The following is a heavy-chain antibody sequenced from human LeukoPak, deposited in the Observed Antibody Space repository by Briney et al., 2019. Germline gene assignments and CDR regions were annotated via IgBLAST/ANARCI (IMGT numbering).Heavy chain of an antibody. D-gene: IGHD3-22*01. CDR1: GITFRNYW. CDR3: ARIFPDDGSAYRPFDY. Sequence: GGSLRLSCVVSGITFRNYWMSWVRQAPGKGLEWVANIKRDGSEKQYLDSVKGRFTISRDNAENSLYLRMDRLGAEDTAVYYCARIFPDDGSAYRPFDYWGQGTLVTVSS. V-gene: IGHV3-7*01. CDR2: IKRDGSEK. J-gene: IGHJ4*02.